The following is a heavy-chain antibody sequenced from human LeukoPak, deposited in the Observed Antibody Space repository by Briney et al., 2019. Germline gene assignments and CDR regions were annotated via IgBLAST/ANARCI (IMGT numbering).Heavy chain of an antibody. CDR3: AXGRVPEYYDFXSGHTGSYYYYYMDV. CDR1: GGSFSGYY. V-gene: IGHV4-34*01. D-gene: IGHD3-3*01. CDR2: INHSGST. Sequence: SETLSLTCAVYGGSFSGYYWSWIRQPPGKGLEWIGEINHSGSTNYNPSLKSRVTISVDTSKNQFSLKLSSVTSADTAVYYCAXGRVPEYYDFXSGHTGSYYYYYMDVWGKGTTVTVSS. J-gene: IGHJ6*03.